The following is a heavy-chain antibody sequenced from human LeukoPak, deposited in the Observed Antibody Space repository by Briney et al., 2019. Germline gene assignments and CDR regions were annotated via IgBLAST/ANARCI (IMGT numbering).Heavy chain of an antibody. CDR1: GFTFSSYS. CDR2: ISSSSSYI. V-gene: IGHV3-21*01. J-gene: IGHJ4*02. CDR3: ARDSNLDTVTSVNPPLFDY. Sequence: GGSLRLSCAASGFTFSSYSMNWVRHAPGKGLEWVSSISSSSSYIYYADSVKGRFTIPRDNAKNSLYLQMNSLRAEDTAVYYCARDSNLDTVTSVNPPLFDYWGQGTLVTVSS. D-gene: IGHD4-17*01.